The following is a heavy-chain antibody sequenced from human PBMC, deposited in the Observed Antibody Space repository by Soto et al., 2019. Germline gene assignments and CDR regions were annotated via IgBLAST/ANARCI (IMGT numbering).Heavy chain of an antibody. J-gene: IGHJ4*02. CDR1: GYTFTGYY. CDR3: ARALRQAGYSSGWLNY. D-gene: IGHD6-19*01. Sequence: ASVKVSCKASGYTFTGYYMHWVRQAPGEGLEGMGWINPNSGGTNYAQKFQGRVTMTRDTSISTAYMELSRLRSDDTAVYYCARALRQAGYSSGWLNYWGQGTLVTVSS. CDR2: INPNSGGT. V-gene: IGHV1-2*02.